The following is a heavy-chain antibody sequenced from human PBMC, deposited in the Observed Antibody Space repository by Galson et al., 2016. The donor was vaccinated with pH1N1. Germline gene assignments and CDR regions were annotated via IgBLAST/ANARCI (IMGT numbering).Heavy chain of an antibody. CDR2: ISFDGRNE. CDR1: GFPFSHFG. Sequence: SLRLSCATSGFPFSHFGMHWVRQGPGKGLEWVAVISFDGRNEYYADSVKGRFTIYRDNSKNTMYLQMNSLRAEDTAVYYCARDRFLDNWYFDLWGRGTLVTVSS. CDR3: ARDRFLDNWYFDL. V-gene: IGHV3-30*19. D-gene: IGHD3/OR15-3a*01. J-gene: IGHJ2*01.